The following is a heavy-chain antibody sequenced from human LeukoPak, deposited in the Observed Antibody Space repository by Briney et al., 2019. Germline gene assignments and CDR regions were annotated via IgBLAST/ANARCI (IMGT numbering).Heavy chain of an antibody. Sequence: SETLSLTCTVSGGSISSYYWSWIRQPPGKGLEWIGYIYYSGSTNYNPSLKSRVTISVDTSKNQFSPKLSSVTAADTAVYYCARRAAAGTSDYYYGMDVWGQGTTVTVSS. V-gene: IGHV4-59*08. CDR2: IYYSGST. CDR1: GGSISSYY. D-gene: IGHD6-13*01. J-gene: IGHJ6*02. CDR3: ARRAAAGTSDYYYGMDV.